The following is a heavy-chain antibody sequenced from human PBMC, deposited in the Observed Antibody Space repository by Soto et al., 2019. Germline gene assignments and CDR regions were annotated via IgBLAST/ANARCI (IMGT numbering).Heavy chain of an antibody. CDR3: ARGGGGWYSDY. Sequence: SETLSLTCTVSGGSISSYYWSWIRQPPGKGLEWIGYIYYSGSTNYNPSLKSRVTISVDTSKNQFSLKLSSVTAADTAVYYCARGGGGWYSDYWGQGTLVTVSS. V-gene: IGHV4-59*12. CDR1: GGSISSYY. CDR2: IYYSGST. D-gene: IGHD6-19*01. J-gene: IGHJ4*02.